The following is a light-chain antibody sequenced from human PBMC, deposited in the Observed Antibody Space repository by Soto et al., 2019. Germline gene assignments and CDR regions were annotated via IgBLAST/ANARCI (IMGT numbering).Light chain of an antibody. CDR1: SSDVGGYKY. J-gene: IGLJ1*01. Sequence: QSVLTQPASVSGSPGQSITISCTGTSSDVGGYKYVSWYQQHPGKAPKLMIYEVSSRPSGVSNRFSGSKSGNTASLTISGLQAEDEADYYCSSYTSSSTLVFGTVTKLTVL. CDR2: EVS. CDR3: SSYTSSSTLV. V-gene: IGLV2-14*01.